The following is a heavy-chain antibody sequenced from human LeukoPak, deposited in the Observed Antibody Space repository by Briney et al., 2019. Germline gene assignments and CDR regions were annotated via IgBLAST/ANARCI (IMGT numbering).Heavy chain of an antibody. CDR3: ARNEFYYDSSGYYTP. J-gene: IGHJ4*02. D-gene: IGHD3-22*01. CDR2: IIPIFGTA. Sequence: SVKVSCKASGGTFSSYAISWVRQAPGQGLEWMGGIIPIFGTANYAQKFQGRVTITADKSTSTAYMELSSLRSEDTAVYYCARNEFYYDSSGYYTPWGQGTLVTVSS. CDR1: GGTFSSYA. V-gene: IGHV1-69*06.